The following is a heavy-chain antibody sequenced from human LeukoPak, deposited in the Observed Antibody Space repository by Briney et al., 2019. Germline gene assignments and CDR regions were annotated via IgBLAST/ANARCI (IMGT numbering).Heavy chain of an antibody. Sequence: GGSLRLSCAASGFTFSSYGMHWVRQAPGKGLEWVAVISYDGSNKYYADSVKGRFTISRDNSKNTLYLQMNSLRAEDTAVYYCAKDEGSGNYIFDYWGQGTLVTVSS. CDR2: ISYDGSNK. CDR1: GFTFSSYG. V-gene: IGHV3-30*18. CDR3: AKDEGSGNYIFDY. J-gene: IGHJ4*02. D-gene: IGHD3-10*01.